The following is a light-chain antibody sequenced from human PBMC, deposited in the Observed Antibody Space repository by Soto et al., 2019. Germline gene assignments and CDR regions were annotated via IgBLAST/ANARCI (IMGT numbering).Light chain of an antibody. CDR3: QQYGSSPRA. J-gene: IGKJ1*01. CDR2: GAS. CDR1: QSVSATY. V-gene: IGKV3-20*01. Sequence: EVVLTQSPCTLSLYPGERATLSCRASQSVSATYIAWYQQKSGQAPRLLLYGASSRATGIPDRFSGSGSGTEFTLTIDRLEPEDFATYYCQQYGSSPRAFGQGTKVDIK.